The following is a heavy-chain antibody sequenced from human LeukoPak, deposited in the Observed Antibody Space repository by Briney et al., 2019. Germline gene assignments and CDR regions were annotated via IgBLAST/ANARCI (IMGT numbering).Heavy chain of an antibody. CDR1: GYTFTGYY. Sequence: GASVKVSCKASGYTFTGYYMHWVRQAPGQGLEWMGWINPNSGGTNYAQKFQGRVTMTRDTSISTAYMELSRLRSDDTAVYYCARAGSGWYVFLDYWGQGTLVTVSS. V-gene: IGHV1-2*02. CDR3: ARAGSGWYVFLDY. CDR2: INPNSGGT. J-gene: IGHJ4*02. D-gene: IGHD6-19*01.